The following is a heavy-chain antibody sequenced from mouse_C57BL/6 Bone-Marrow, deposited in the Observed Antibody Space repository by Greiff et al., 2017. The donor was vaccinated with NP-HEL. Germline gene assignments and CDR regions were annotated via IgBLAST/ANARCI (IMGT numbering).Heavy chain of an antibody. V-gene: IGHV1-58*01. J-gene: IGHJ2*01. CDR3: ARGCFYYSSSRYDY. D-gene: IGHD2-5*01. Sequence: EVQLQQSGAELVRPGSSVKMSCKTSGYTFTSYGINWVKQRPGQGLEWIGYIYIGNGYTEYNEKFKGKATLPSYTSSSTAYMQLSSLTSEDSAISFCARGCFYYSSSRYDYWGQGTTLTVAS. CDR2: IYIGNGYT. CDR1: GYTFTSYG.